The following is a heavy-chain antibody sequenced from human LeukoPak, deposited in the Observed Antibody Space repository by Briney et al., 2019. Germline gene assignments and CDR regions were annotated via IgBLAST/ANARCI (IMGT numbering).Heavy chain of an antibody. D-gene: IGHD5-18*01. CDR1: GGSFSGYY. J-gene: IGHJ5*02. Sequence: PSETLSLTCAVYGGSFSGYYWSWIRQPPGKGLEWIGEINHSGSTNYNPSLKSRVTISVDTSKNQFSLKLSSVTAADTAVYYCARGAYSPGRIQLWSRGGAPTVTTGNWFDPWGQGTLVTVSS. CDR3: ARGAYSPGRIQLWSRGGAPTVTTGNWFDP. CDR2: INHSGST. V-gene: IGHV4-34*01.